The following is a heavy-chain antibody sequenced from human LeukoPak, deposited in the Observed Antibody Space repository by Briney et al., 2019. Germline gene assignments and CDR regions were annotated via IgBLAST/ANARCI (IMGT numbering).Heavy chain of an antibody. Sequence: PSETLSLTCAVYGGSFSGYYWSWIRQPPGKGLEWIGEINHSGSTNYNPSLKSRVTISVDTSKNQFSLKLSSVTAADTAAYYCARGAGWSLFDYWGQGTLVTVSS. D-gene: IGHD6-19*01. J-gene: IGHJ4*02. CDR2: INHSGST. V-gene: IGHV4-34*01. CDR1: GGSFSGYY. CDR3: ARGAGWSLFDY.